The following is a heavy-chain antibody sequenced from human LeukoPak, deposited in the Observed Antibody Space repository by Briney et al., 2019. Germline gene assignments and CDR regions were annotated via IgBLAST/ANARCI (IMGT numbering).Heavy chain of an antibody. J-gene: IGHJ1*01. CDR1: GGSFSGYY. Sequence: PSETLSLTCAVYGGSFSGYYWSWIRQPPGKGLEWIGEISHSGSTNYNPSLKSRVTISVDTSKNQFSLKLSSVTAADTAVYYCARLRQWLVPGYFQHWGQGTLVTVSS. V-gene: IGHV4-34*01. D-gene: IGHD6-19*01. CDR2: ISHSGST. CDR3: ARLRQWLVPGYFQH.